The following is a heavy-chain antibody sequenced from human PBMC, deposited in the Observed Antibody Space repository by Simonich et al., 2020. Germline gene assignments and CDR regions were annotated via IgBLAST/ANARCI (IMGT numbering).Heavy chain of an antibody. CDR2: IKNDGSEK. V-gene: IGHV3-7*01. CDR1: GFTFSSYC. J-gene: IGHJ6*03. D-gene: IGHD3-16*01. CDR3: ARDGRGTAYYYYMDV. Sequence: EVQLVESGGGLVQPGGSLRLSFAASGFTFSSYCMSWVRQAPVKGMEWVANIKNDGSEKYYVDSVKGRSTISRDNAKNSQYLQMNRLRAAETAVYYCARDGRGTAYYYYMDVWGKGTTVTVSS.